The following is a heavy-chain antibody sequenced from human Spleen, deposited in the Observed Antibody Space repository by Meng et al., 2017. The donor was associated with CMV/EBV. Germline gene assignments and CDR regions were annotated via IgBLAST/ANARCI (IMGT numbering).Heavy chain of an antibody. J-gene: IGHJ4*02. CDR3: ARDNNWGPDY. V-gene: IGHV1-18*01. CDR2: VRAYDGLT. D-gene: IGHD7-27*01. Sequence: ASVQVSCKASGYTFTAYGIIWVRQAPGQGLEWMGWVRAYDGLTNYAQSLQGRVTMTTDTSTTTAYMELRSLRSDDTAVYYCARDNNWGPDYWGQGTLVTVSS. CDR1: GYTFTAYG.